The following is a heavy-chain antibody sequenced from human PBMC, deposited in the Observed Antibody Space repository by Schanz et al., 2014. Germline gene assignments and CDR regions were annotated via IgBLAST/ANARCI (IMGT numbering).Heavy chain of an antibody. Sequence: EGQLAESGGGLVQPGGSLRLSCAVSGFTVSSNHMSWVRQVPGKGLEWLSYIATSSSTRHYADSVKGRVTISRDNAKNSVSLQMRRLRVEDTAVYYCASPSGYSDYGTYFDFWGQGTLVTVSS. CDR1: GFTVSSNH. J-gene: IGHJ4*02. CDR3: ASPSGYSDYGTYFDF. D-gene: IGHD5-12*01. V-gene: IGHV3-48*01. CDR2: IATSSSTR.